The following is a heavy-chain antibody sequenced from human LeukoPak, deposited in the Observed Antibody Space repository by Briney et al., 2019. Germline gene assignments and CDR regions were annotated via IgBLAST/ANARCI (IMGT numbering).Heavy chain of an antibody. Sequence: ASVKVSCKASGYSFTTYDINWVRQAAGQGLEWLGWMNPKSGRTGYAQKFQGRITMTRNTSRNTAYMELSSLTSGDTAVYYCARAKVNRDETPGWFDPWGQGTLVIVSS. CDR2: MNPKSGRT. J-gene: IGHJ5*02. D-gene: IGHD3-22*01. CDR3: ARAKVNRDETPGWFDP. V-gene: IGHV1-8*01. CDR1: GYSFTTYD.